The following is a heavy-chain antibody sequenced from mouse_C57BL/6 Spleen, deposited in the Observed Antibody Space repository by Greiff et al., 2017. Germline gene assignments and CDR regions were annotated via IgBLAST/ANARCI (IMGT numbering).Heavy chain of an antibody. CDR2: IYPGDGDT. CDR1: GYAISSSW. J-gene: IGHJ4*01. CDR3: ANDGDAMDY. Sequence: QVQLQQSGPELVKPGASVKISCKASGYAISSSWMNWVKQRPGKGLEWIGRIYPGDGDTNYNRKFKGKATLTADKSSSTAYMQLSSLTSEDSAVYFCANDGDAMDYWGQGTSVTVSS. V-gene: IGHV1-82*01. D-gene: IGHD2-3*01.